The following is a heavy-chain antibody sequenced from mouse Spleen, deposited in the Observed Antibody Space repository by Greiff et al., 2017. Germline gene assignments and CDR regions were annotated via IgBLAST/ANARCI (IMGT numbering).Heavy chain of an antibody. V-gene: IGHV1S81*02. D-gene: IGHD2-1*01. Sequence: VQLRQPGAELVKPGASVKLSCKASGYTFTSYWMHWVKQRPGQGLEWIGEINPSNGRTNYNEKFKSKATLTVDKSSSTAYMQLSSLTSEDSAVYYCARNYGNYPFDYWGQGTTLTVSS. J-gene: IGHJ2*01. CDR2: INPSNGRT. CDR3: ARNYGNYPFDY. CDR1: GYTFTSYW.